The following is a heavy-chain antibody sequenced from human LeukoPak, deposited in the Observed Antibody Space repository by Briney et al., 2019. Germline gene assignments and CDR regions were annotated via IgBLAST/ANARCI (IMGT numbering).Heavy chain of an antibody. CDR3: GRGVSEAPKEIRYYFDY. J-gene: IGHJ4*02. V-gene: IGHV1-69*13. CDR2: IIPIFGTA. CDR1: GGTFSSYA. D-gene: IGHD5/OR15-5a*01. Sequence: SVKVSCTASGGTFSSYAISWVRQAPGQGLEWMGGIIPIFGTANYAQKFQGRVTITADESTSTAYMELSSLRSEDTAVYYCGRGVSEAPKEIRYYFDYWGQGTLVTVSS.